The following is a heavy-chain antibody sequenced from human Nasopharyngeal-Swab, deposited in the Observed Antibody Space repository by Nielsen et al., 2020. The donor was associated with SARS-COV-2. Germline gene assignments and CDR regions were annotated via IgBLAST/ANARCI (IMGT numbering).Heavy chain of an antibody. CDR3: ARDSTYYYDSSGSDGAFDI. V-gene: IGHV1-18*01. Sequence: WVRQAPGQGLEWMGWISAYNGRTYYAQKFQGRVTITADKSTSTAYMELSSLRSEDTAVYYCARDSTYYYDSSGSDGAFDIWGQGTMVTVSS. D-gene: IGHD3-22*01. J-gene: IGHJ3*02. CDR2: ISAYNGRT.